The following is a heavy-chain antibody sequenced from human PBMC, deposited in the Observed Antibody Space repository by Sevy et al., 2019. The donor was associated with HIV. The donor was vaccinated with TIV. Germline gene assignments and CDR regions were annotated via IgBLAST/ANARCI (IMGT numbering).Heavy chain of an antibody. D-gene: IGHD2-15*01. CDR1: GFTFSGYS. CDR3: ARESGGSYYYYYYGLDV. J-gene: IGHJ6*02. V-gene: IGHV3-48*02. CDR2: ISSSSSTI. Sequence: GGSLRLSCAASGFTFSGYSMNWVRQAPGKGLEWVSYISSSSSTIDYADSEKGRFTISRDNAKNSLYLQMNSLRDEDTAVYYCARESGGSYYYYYYGLDVWGQGTTVTVSS.